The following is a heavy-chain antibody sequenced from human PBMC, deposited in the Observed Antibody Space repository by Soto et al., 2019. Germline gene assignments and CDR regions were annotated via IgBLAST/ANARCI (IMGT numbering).Heavy chain of an antibody. D-gene: IGHD2-8*02. CDR3: ARDKITGHFDY. J-gene: IGHJ4*02. CDR1: GGSFSGYY. Sequence: PSETLSLTCDVYGGSFSGYYWTWIRQPPGTGLEWIGEINHSGSTNYNPSLKSRVTISVDTSKNQFSLKLTSVTAADTAVYYCARDKITGHFDYWGQGTLVTVSS. V-gene: IGHV4-34*01. CDR2: INHSGST.